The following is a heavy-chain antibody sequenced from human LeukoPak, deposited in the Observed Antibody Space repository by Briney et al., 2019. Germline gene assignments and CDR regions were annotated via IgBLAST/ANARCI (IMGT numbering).Heavy chain of an antibody. D-gene: IGHD2-2*01. CDR3: ARDNIVVVPAAIDY. Sequence: ASVKVSCKASGYTFTSYGISWVRQAPGQGLKWMGWISAYNGNTNYAQKLQGRVTMTTDTSTSTAYMELRSLRSDDTAVYYCARDNIVVVPAAIDYWGQGTLVTVSS. V-gene: IGHV1-18*01. CDR2: ISAYNGNT. J-gene: IGHJ4*02. CDR1: GYTFTSYG.